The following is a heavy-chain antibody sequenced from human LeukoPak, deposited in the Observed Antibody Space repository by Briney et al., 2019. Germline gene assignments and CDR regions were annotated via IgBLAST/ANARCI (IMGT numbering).Heavy chain of an antibody. CDR2: IKQDGTEK. V-gene: IGHV3-7*01. CDR3: ARPLMYYYGSETYFWFDP. J-gene: IGHJ5*02. D-gene: IGHD3-10*01. Sequence: GGSLRLSCAASGFTFSSYWMGWVRQAPGKGLEWVANIKQDGTEKYYVDSVKGRFTISRDNAKNSLSLQMNNLRAEDTAIYYCARPLMYYYGSETYFWFDPWGQGTLVTVSS. CDR1: GFTFSSYW.